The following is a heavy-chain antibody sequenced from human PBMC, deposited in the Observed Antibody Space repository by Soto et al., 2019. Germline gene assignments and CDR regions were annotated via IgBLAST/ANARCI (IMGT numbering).Heavy chain of an antibody. J-gene: IGHJ6*02. CDR3: ARDRFPYVMDV. CDR2: IYSGGST. D-gene: IGHD3-10*01. V-gene: IGHV3-66*01. CDR1: GFTVSSNY. Sequence: EVQVAESGGGLVQPGGSLRLSCAASGFTVSSNYMSWVRQAPGKGLEWVSFIYSGGSTYYADSVKGRFTISRDKSKNTLYLQMNSLRADDTAMYYCARDRFPYVMDVWGQGTTVTVSS.